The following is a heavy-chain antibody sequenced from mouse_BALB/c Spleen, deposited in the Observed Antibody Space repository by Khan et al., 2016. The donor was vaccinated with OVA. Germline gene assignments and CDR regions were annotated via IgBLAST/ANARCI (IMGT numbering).Heavy chain of an antibody. CDR2: ISSGGHYT. Sequence: EVQVVESGGDLVKPGGSLKLSCAASGFTFSSYGMSWVRQTPDKRLEWVATISSGGHYTYFPDSVRGRFTIYRDNAKNPRYLQMSSLKSEDTAMYYCARTSTPAKEDYYAMDYWGQGTSVTVSS. J-gene: IGHJ4*01. V-gene: IGHV5-6*01. D-gene: IGHD1-2*01. CDR3: ARTSTPAKEDYYAMDY. CDR1: GFTFSSYG.